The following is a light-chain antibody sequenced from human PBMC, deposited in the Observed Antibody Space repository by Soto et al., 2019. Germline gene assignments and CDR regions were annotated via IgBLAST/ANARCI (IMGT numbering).Light chain of an antibody. CDR3: QQFNNWPLT. Sequence: EIVMTQSPATLSVSLGEGVTLSCRASQSIRGDLAWYQQKPGQTPRLLIYGASTRATGVPARFSGSGSGTEVTLTSSSLQSEDSAVYYCQQFNNWPLTFGGGTKVEIK. CDR2: GAS. CDR1: QSIRGD. J-gene: IGKJ4*01. V-gene: IGKV3-15*01.